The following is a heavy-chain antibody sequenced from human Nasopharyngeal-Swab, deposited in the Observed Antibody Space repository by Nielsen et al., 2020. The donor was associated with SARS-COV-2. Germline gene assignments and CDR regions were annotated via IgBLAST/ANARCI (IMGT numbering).Heavy chain of an antibody. V-gene: IGHV1-8*01. CDR2: MNPNSGNT. J-gene: IGHJ6*03. Sequence: VRQAPGQGREGMGWMNPNSGNTGYAHKFQGRVTMTRNTSISTAYMELSSLRSEDTAVYYCARDPTYCYDSSGPSGYYYMDVWGKGTPVTVSS. CDR3: ARDPTYCYDSSGPSGYYYMDV. D-gene: IGHD3-22*01.